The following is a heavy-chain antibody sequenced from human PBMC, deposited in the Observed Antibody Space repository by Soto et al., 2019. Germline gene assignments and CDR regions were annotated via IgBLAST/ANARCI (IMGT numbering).Heavy chain of an antibody. V-gene: IGHV1-58*01. Sequence: GASVKVSCKASGFTFTSPAVQWVRQARGQRLEWIGWIVVGSGNTNYAQKFQERVTITRDMSTSTAYMELSSLRSEDTAVYYCAAPTPPLIAAAGTTAGLRPYYYKGMDVWGQGTTVTVSS. D-gene: IGHD6-13*01. J-gene: IGHJ6*02. CDR1: GFTFTSPA. CDR2: IVVGSGNT. CDR3: AAPTPPLIAAAGTTAGLRPYYYKGMDV.